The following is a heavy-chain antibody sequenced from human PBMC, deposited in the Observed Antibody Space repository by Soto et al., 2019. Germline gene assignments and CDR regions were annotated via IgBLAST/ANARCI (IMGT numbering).Heavy chain of an antibody. Sequence: GGSMTLSCAASGFTFSSHSMNWVRQAPGKGLAWVSTISSSSSYKYYADSVKGRFTISRDNAKNSLYLQMNSLRAEDTAVYYCARDNYITYSSNHYNLFYPWGQGTLVTVSS. V-gene: IGHV3-21*01. J-gene: IGHJ5*02. D-gene: IGHD6-13*01. CDR3: ARDNYITYSSNHYNLFYP. CDR2: ISSSSSYK. CDR1: GFTFSSHS.